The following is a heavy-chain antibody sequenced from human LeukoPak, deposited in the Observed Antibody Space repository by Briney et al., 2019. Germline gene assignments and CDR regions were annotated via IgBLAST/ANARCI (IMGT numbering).Heavy chain of an antibody. CDR3: ARFPGIANVFYYGMDV. CDR1: GFIVSNNY. CDR2: IYSGGST. V-gene: IGHV3-66*01. Sequence: GGSLRLSCAASGFIVSNNYINWVRQAPGKGLEWVSVIYSGGSTYYADSVKGRFTISRDSSKNTLYLQMNSLRVEDTAVYYCARFPGIANVFYYGMDVWAKGPRSPSP. D-gene: IGHD6-13*01. J-gene: IGHJ6*02.